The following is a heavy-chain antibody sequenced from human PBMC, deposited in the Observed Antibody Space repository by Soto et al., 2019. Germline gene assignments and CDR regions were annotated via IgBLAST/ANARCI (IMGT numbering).Heavy chain of an antibody. Sequence: GGSLRLSCAASGFNFNNYGMHWVRQAPGKGLEWVAVIWNDGNGYYYANSVKGRFTISRDNSKNTLYLQMSSLRAEDTAVYYCARRQISPPTRGAASARGGMDVRGQGTTVTGSS. V-gene: IGHV3-33*01. CDR3: ARRQISPPTRGAASARGGMDV. CDR2: IWNDGNGY. J-gene: IGHJ6*02. CDR1: GFNFNNYG. D-gene: IGHD6-13*01.